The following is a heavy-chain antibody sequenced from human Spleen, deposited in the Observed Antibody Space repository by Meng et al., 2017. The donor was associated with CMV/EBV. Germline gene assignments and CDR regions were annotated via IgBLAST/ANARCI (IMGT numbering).Heavy chain of an antibody. V-gene: IGHV3-23*01. D-gene: IGHD6-6*01. CDR1: GFTFNTYA. CDR3: ARAPTPYSSSFDY. CDR2: ISGGGGST. Sequence: GESLKISCAASGFTFNTYAMSWVRQAPGKGLEWVSAISGGGGSTYYADSVKGRFTISRDNSKNTLYLQMNSLRAEDTAVYYCARAPTPYSSSFDYWGQGTLVTVSS. J-gene: IGHJ4*02.